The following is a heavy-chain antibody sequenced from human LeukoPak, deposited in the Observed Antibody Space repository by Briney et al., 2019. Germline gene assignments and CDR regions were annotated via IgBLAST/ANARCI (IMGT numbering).Heavy chain of an antibody. CDR3: AVLRGPTIFPYYDYMDV. J-gene: IGHJ6*03. CDR2: VIPIFGTA. V-gene: IGHV1-69*13. Sequence: ASVKVSWKASGGTFSSYAMSWVRQAPGQGLEWMGGVIPIFGTANYAQKFQGRVTITADEYTSTAYMELSSLRSEDTAVYYCAVLRGPTIFPYYDYMDVWGKGTTVTVSS. D-gene: IGHD3-3*01. CDR1: GGTFSSYA.